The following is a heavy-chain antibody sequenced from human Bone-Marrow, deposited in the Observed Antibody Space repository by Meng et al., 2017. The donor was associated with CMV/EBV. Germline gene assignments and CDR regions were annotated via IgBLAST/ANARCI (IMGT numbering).Heavy chain of an antibody. Sequence: SETLSLTCAVNGGSFSGYFWGWIRQPPGKGLEWIGEINHSGSTNYNPSLKSRVTISVDMSKRHVYLQLNSVTAADTAVYYCARGKLRCSGGSCYSNWFAPWGLGTLVTVYS. CDR1: GGSFSGYF. V-gene: IGHV4-34*01. D-gene: IGHD2-15*01. CDR2: INHSGST. CDR3: ARGKLRCSGGSCYSNWFAP. J-gene: IGHJ5*02.